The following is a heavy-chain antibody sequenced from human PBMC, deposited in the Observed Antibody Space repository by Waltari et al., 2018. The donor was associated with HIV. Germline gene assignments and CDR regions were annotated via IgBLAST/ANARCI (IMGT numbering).Heavy chain of an antibody. D-gene: IGHD3-10*01. CDR3: ARDSYASGSYGLIDF. V-gene: IGHV3-74*01. J-gene: IGHJ4*02. CDR1: GFTFSTYW. Sequence: EVQLVESGGGLVQPGGSLRVSCAASGFTFSTYWMHWVRQAPGKGLAWVARINSDGNKTSYADSVKGRFTISRDNAKNTLYLQMNSLRTEDTAVYYCARDSYASGSYGLIDFWGQGTLVTVSS. CDR2: INSDGNKT.